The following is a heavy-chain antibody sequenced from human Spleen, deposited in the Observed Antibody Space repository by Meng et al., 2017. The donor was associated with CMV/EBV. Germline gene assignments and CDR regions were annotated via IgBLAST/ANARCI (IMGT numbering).Heavy chain of an antibody. CDR1: GGSISSSSYY. Sequence: QLQLQEWGPGLVNPSEPLSVTCTFSGGSISSSSYYWGWIRQPPGKGLEWIGSIYYSGSTYYNPSLKSRVTISVDTSKNQFSLKLSSVTAADTAVYYCARGDDTLCFDYWGQGTLVTVSS. V-gene: IGHV4-39*07. CDR3: ARGDDTLCFDY. CDR2: IYYSGST. D-gene: IGHD3-16*01. J-gene: IGHJ4*02.